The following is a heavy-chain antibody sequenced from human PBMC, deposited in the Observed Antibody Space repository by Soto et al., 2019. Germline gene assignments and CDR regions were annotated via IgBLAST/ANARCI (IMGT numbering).Heavy chain of an antibody. J-gene: IGHJ5*02. CDR2: IYWNDDK. Sequence: QITLKESGPTLVKPTQTLTLTCTFSGFSLSTSGVGVGWIRQPPGKALEWLALIYWNDDKRYSPSLKSRLTITKDTSKNQVVLTITTMDPVDTATYYCAHRPLLWFGEWSWFDHCGQGTLVTVSS. CDR3: AHRPLLWFGEWSWFDH. CDR1: GFSLSTSGVG. D-gene: IGHD3-10*01. V-gene: IGHV2-5*01.